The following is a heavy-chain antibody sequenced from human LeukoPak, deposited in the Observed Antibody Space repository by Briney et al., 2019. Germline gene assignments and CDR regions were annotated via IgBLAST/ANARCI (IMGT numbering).Heavy chain of an antibody. CDR2: IRYDGSNK. CDR3: AKTSSHYDFWSGLFDY. CDR1: GFTFSSYG. Sequence: GGSLRLSCAASGFTFSSYGMYWVRQAPGKGLEGGAFIRYDGSNKYYADSVKGRFTISRDNSKNTLYLQMNSLRAEDTAVYYCAKTSSHYDFWSGLFDYWGQGTLVTVSS. D-gene: IGHD3-3*01. V-gene: IGHV3-30*02. J-gene: IGHJ4*02.